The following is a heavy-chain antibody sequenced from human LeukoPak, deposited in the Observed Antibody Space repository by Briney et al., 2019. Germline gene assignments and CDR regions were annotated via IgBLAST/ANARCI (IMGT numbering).Heavy chain of an antibody. Sequence: GGSLRLSCAASGFTFSSYGMHWVRQAPGKGLEWVAVISYDGSDKYYADSVKGRFNIARDNSKNTLYLQMNSLRAEDTAVYYCAKDALGGVFLDYWGQGTLVTVSS. V-gene: IGHV3-30*18. CDR2: ISYDGSDK. D-gene: IGHD3-16*01. J-gene: IGHJ4*02. CDR3: AKDALGGVFLDY. CDR1: GFTFSSYG.